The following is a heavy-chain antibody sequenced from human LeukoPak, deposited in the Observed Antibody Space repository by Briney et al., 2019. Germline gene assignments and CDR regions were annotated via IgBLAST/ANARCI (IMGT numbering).Heavy chain of an antibody. D-gene: IGHD2-21*01. CDR1: GGSINNYY. Sequence: SETLSLTCTVSGGSINNYYWNWIRQPAGKGLEWIGRIYSSGSTNYNPSLKSRVSMSVDMSKNQFSLKVRSVTAAGTAVYHCARTASDANYLDYWGQGTLVTVSS. V-gene: IGHV4-4*07. CDR2: IYSSGST. CDR3: ARTASDANYLDY. J-gene: IGHJ4*02.